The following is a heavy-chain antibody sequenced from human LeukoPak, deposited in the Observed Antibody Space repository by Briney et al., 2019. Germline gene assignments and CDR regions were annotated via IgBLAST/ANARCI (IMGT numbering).Heavy chain of an antibody. CDR3: AREHLDVARRYYFDY. CDR1: AGSISSHY. Sequence: PSETLSLTRTLSAGSISSHYWSSIRQPPGKGLEWIGYIYYSVTTNYHPSLKSGATSSVDTSKNQFSLKLSSVTAADTAVYYCAREHLDVARRYYFDYWGQGTLVTVSS. D-gene: IGHD4/OR15-4a*01. CDR2: IYYSVTT. V-gene: IGHV4-59*11. J-gene: IGHJ4*02.